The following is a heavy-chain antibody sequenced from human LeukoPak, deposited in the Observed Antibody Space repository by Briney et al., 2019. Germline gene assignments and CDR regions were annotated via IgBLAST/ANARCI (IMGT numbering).Heavy chain of an antibody. Sequence: GGSLRLSCAASGFTFSSYAMSWVRQAPGKGLEWVSAISGSGGSTYYADSVKGRFTISRDNSKNTLYLQMNSLRADDTAVYYCARAGYCSGGSCYSGYYYYYMDVWGKGTTVTVSS. CDR2: ISGSGGST. CDR3: ARAGYCSGGSCYSGYYYYYMDV. D-gene: IGHD2-15*01. J-gene: IGHJ6*03. CDR1: GFTFSSYA. V-gene: IGHV3-23*01.